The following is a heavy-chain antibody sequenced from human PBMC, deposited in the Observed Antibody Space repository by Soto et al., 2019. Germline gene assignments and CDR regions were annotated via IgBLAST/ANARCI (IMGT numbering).Heavy chain of an antibody. Sequence: QVQLQQWGAGLLKPSETLSLTCAVYGGSFSGYYWSWIRQPPGKGLEWIGEINHSGSTNYNPSLKSRVTISVDTSKNQFSLKLSSVTAADTAVYYCAFTGVGAAAGHTDYWGQGTLVTVSS. CDR3: AFTGVGAAAGHTDY. J-gene: IGHJ4*02. V-gene: IGHV4-34*01. D-gene: IGHD6-13*01. CDR1: GGSFSGYY. CDR2: INHSGST.